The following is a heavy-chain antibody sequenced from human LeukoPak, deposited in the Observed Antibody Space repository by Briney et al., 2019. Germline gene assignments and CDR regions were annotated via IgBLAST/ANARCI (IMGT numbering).Heavy chain of an antibody. J-gene: IGHJ4*02. CDR2: ISGSGGST. Sequence: GGSLRLSCAASGFTFSSYAMSWVRQAPGKGLEWVSAISGSGGSTYYADSVKGRFTISRDNSKNTLYLQMHSLRAEDTAVYYCAKDRGGFVVVVAATYYFDYWGQGTLVTVSS. V-gene: IGHV3-23*01. D-gene: IGHD2-15*01. CDR3: AKDRGGFVVVVAATYYFDY. CDR1: GFTFSSYA.